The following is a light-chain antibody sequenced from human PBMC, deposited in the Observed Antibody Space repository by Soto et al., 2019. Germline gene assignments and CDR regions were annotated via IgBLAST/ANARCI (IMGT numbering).Light chain of an antibody. J-gene: IGKJ1*01. V-gene: IGKV3-15*01. CDR2: GES. Sequence: EMVMTQSPATLSVSPGERATLSCRASHSVSSNLAWYQQKPGQAPRLLIYGESTRATGITARFSGSGSGTEFTLTISSLQSEDFAVYHCQHYNSWPRAFGQGTKVESK. CDR3: QHYNSWPRA. CDR1: HSVSSN.